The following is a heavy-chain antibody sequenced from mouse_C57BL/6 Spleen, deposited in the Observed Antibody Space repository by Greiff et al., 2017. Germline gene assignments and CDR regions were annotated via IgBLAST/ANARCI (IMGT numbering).Heavy chain of an antibody. Sequence: VQLQQSGAELVRPGASVTLSCKASGYTFTDYEMHWVKQTPVHGLEWIGAIDPETGGTAYNQKFKGKAILTADKSSSTAYMELRSLTSEDSAVYYCTRPLYYSNLWFAYWGQGTLVTVSA. CDR3: TRPLYYSNLWFAY. CDR2: IDPETGGT. J-gene: IGHJ3*01. CDR1: GYTFTDYE. V-gene: IGHV1-15*01. D-gene: IGHD2-5*01.